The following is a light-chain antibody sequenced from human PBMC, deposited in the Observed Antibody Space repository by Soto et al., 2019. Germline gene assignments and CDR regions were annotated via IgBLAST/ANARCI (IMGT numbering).Light chain of an antibody. V-gene: IGLV2-14*01. Sequence: QSALTQPASVSGSPGQSITISCTGSSSDVGYYIFVSWYQQHPGKAPKLMIYDVNNRPSGVSNRFSGSKSGNTASLTISGLQAEDEADYYCCSYTTGSSYVFGAGTKLTVL. CDR1: SSDVGYYIF. J-gene: IGLJ1*01. CDR2: DVN. CDR3: CSYTTGSSYV.